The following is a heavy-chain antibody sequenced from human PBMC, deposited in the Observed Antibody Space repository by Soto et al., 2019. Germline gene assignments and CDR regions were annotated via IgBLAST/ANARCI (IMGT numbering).Heavy chain of an antibody. CDR3: ARDPPPPDY. J-gene: IGHJ4*02. Sequence: QVQLVQSGAEVKKPGASVKVSCKASGYTFASYAISWMRQAPGQGLEWMGWISAYNGNTNYAQKLQGRVTMTTDTTTSTAYRELRSLRSDDTAVYYCARDPPPPDYWGQGTLVTVSS. CDR1: GYTFASYA. V-gene: IGHV1-18*01. CDR2: ISAYNGNT.